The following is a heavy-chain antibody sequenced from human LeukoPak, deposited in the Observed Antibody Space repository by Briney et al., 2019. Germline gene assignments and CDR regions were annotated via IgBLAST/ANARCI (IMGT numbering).Heavy chain of an antibody. J-gene: IGHJ4*02. CDR3: ARDRGGTGYYNY. Sequence: GASVKVSCKASGYTFTSYGISWVRQAPGQGLKWMGWISAYSGNTNYAQKVQGRVTMTTDTSTSTAYMELRSLRSDDTAVYYCARDRGGTGYYNYWGQGTLVTVSS. V-gene: IGHV1-18*01. D-gene: IGHD3/OR15-3a*01. CDR2: ISAYSGNT. CDR1: GYTFTSYG.